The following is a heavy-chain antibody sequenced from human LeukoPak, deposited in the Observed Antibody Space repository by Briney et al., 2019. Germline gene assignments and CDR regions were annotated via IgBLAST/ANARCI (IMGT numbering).Heavy chain of an antibody. CDR2: MNPNSGNT. CDR1: GYTFTSYD. J-gene: IGHJ4*02. Sequence: ASVKVSCKASGYTFTSYDINWVRQATGQGLEWMGWMNPNSGNTGYAQKFQGRVTMTRNTSISTAYMELSSLRSEDTTVYYCARGQVEMATHFDYWGQGTLVTVSS. V-gene: IGHV1-8*01. D-gene: IGHD5-24*01. CDR3: ARGQVEMATHFDY.